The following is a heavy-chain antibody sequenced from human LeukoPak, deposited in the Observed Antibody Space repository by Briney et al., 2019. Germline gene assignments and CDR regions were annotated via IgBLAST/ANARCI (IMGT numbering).Heavy chain of an antibody. J-gene: IGHJ6*02. V-gene: IGHV1-69*04. CDR1: GGTFSSYA. CDR2: IIPILGIA. Sequence: SVKVSRKASGGTFSSYAISWVRQAPGQGLEWMGRIIPILGIANYAQKFQGRVTISADKSTSTAYMELSSLRSEDTAVYYCARVSYDSSGYYYPTAYYYGMDVWGQGTTVTVSS. CDR3: ARVSYDSSGYYYPTAYYYGMDV. D-gene: IGHD3-22*01.